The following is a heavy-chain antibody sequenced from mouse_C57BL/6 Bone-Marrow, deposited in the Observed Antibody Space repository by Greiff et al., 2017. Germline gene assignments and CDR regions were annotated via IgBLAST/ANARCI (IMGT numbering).Heavy chain of an antibody. D-gene: IGHD1-1*01. CDR1: GYTFTSYW. CDR2: IDPSDSYT. Sequence: QVQLQQPGAVLVRPGTSVKLSCKASGYTFTSYWMHWVKQRPGQGLEWIGVIDPSDSYTNYNQKFKGKATLTVDTSSSTAYMQLSSLTSEDSAVYYCAIGGTTVVAKDYAMDYWGQGTSVTVSS. CDR3: AIGGTTVVAKDYAMDY. J-gene: IGHJ4*01. V-gene: IGHV1-59*01.